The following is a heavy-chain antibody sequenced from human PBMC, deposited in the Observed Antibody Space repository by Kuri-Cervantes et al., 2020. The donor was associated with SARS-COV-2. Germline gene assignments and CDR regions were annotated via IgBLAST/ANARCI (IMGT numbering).Heavy chain of an antibody. CDR3: VRGKNSFDI. V-gene: IGHV3-23*01. Sequence: GESLKISCAASGFTFSSYEMNWVRQAPGKGLEWVSAISGSGGSTYYADSVKGRFTISRDNSKNTLYLQMNSLRAEDTAVYYCVRGKNSFDIWGQGTMVTVSS. D-gene: IGHD5-24*01. J-gene: IGHJ3*02. CDR1: GFTFSSYE. CDR2: ISGSGGST.